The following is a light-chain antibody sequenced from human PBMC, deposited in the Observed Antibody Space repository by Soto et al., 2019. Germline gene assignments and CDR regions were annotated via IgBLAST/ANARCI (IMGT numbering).Light chain of an antibody. CDR2: GAS. V-gene: IGKV3-20*01. CDR3: QQYGSSPWT. CDR1: QSVSSSY. Sequence: EIVLTQSPGTLSLSPGERATLSCRASQSVSSSYLAWYQQKPGQAPRLLIYGASSRATGIPDGFSGSGSGTDFTLNIRRLEPEDVAVYYCQQYGSSPWTFGQGTKVEI. J-gene: IGKJ1*01.